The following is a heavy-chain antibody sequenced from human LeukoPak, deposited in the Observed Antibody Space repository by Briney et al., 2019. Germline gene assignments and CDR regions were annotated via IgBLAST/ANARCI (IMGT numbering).Heavy chain of an antibody. Sequence: GASVKVSCKASGGTFSSYAISWVRQAPGQGLEWMGRIIPILGIANYAQKFQGRVTITADKSTSTAYMELSSLRSEDTAVYYCATSQAYGDPRGGFDYWGQGTLVTVSS. D-gene: IGHD4-17*01. CDR2: IIPILGIA. V-gene: IGHV1-69*04. J-gene: IGHJ4*02. CDR1: GGTFSSYA. CDR3: ATSQAYGDPRGGFDY.